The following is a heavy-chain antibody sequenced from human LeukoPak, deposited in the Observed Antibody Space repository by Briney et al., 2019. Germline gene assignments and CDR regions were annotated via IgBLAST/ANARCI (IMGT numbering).Heavy chain of an antibody. CDR1: GGSMSGSSHY. CDR3: ARTPLWFGDIDI. CDR2: IYYAGIT. J-gene: IGHJ3*02. V-gene: IGHV4-39*01. Sequence: SETLSLTCTVSGGSMSGSSHYWGWIRQPPGKGLEWISNIYYAGITYYNPSLKSRITTSVDTSKNQFSLRLTSVTAADTAVYYCARTPLWFGDIDIWGQGTMVTVSS. D-gene: IGHD3-10*01.